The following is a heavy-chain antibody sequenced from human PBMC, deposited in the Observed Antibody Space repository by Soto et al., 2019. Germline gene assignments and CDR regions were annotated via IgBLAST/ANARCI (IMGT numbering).Heavy chain of an antibody. CDR2: IIPIFGTA. Sequence: GASVKVSCKASGCTFSSYAISWVRQAPGQGLEWMGGIIPIFGTANYAQKFQGRVTITADESTSTAYMELSSLRSEDTAVYYCARVKTVAGPYYYYYYGMDVWGQGTTVTVSS. D-gene: IGHD6-19*01. CDR1: GCTFSSYA. V-gene: IGHV1-69*13. J-gene: IGHJ6*02. CDR3: ARVKTVAGPYYYYYYGMDV.